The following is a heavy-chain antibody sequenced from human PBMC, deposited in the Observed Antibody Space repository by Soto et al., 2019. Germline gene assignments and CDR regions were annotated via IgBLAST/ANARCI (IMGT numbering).Heavy chain of an antibody. V-gene: IGHV1-2*02. CDR3: ATQFHHCGGDCYRGPYFGMDV. CDR1: GYTFTGYY. CDR2: INPYTGGT. D-gene: IGHD2-21*02. J-gene: IGHJ6*02. Sequence: QVQLVQSGSEVKEPGASVKVSCKASGYTFTGYYVLWVRQAPGQGPECMGWINPYTGGTNYAQKFQGRVPMTRDTSISTAYMELSKLISDDTAVYYCATQFHHCGGDCYRGPYFGMDVWGPGTTVTVSS.